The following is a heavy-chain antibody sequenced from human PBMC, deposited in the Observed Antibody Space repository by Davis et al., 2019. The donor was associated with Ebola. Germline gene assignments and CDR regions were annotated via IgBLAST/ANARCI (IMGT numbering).Heavy chain of an antibody. CDR2: ISSDGSNK. Sequence: GESLKISCAASGFTFSSYGMHWVRQAPGKGLQWVAVISSDGSNKYYADSVKGRFTISRDNSKNTLYLQMNSLRAEDTAVYYCAKDQHYYDSSGYYSDAFDIWGQGTMVTVSS. D-gene: IGHD3-22*01. J-gene: IGHJ3*02. CDR3: AKDQHYYDSSGYYSDAFDI. CDR1: GFTFSSYG. V-gene: IGHV3-30*18.